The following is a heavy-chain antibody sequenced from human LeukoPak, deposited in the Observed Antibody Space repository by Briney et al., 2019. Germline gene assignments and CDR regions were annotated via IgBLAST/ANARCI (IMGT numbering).Heavy chain of an antibody. Sequence: GGSLRLSCAASGFMFSNYDLHWVRQAPGKGLEYVLHISTNGGSKYYAMSVKRRLTIPRDNSKNTLYLQMDSLRAEDMAVYYCAKDRGRRCSRNSCYYEDWGQGTLVSVSS. CDR2: ISTNGGSK. J-gene: IGHJ4*02. D-gene: IGHD2-2*01. CDR3: AKDRGRRCSRNSCYYED. CDR1: GFMFSNYD. V-gene: IGHV3-64*01.